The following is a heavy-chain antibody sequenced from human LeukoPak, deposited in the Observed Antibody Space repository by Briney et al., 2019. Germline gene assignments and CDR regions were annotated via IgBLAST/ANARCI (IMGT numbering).Heavy chain of an antibody. Sequence: GGSLRLSCAASGFTFDDYGMSWVRQAPGKGLEWGSGINWNGGSTGYADSVKGRFTISRDNAKDSLYLQMNSLRAEDTAVYYCARGRYFDWQYYFDYWGQGTLGTVSS. CDR1: GFTFDDYG. J-gene: IGHJ4*02. D-gene: IGHD3-9*01. V-gene: IGHV3-20*04. CDR2: INWNGGST. CDR3: ARGRYFDWQYYFDY.